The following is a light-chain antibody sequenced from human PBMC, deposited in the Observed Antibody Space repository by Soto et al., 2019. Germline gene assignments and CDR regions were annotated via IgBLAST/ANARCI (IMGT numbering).Light chain of an antibody. CDR2: GAS. V-gene: IGKV3-15*01. CDR3: QHYNSYSEA. J-gene: IGKJ1*01. Sequence: EIVFTQSPTTLSLSPGERATLSCRASQGVSNSLAWFQQRPGQAPRLLIYGASTRATGFPARFSGSGSGTEFTLTISSLQPDDFATYYCQHYNSYSEAFGQGTKVDIK. CDR1: QGVSNS.